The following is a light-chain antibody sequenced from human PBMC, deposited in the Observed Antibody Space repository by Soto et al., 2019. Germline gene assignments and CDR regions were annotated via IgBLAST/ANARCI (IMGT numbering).Light chain of an antibody. CDR1: NTDVGGYNY. CDR2: EVS. Sequence: QSVLTQPASVSGSPGQSITISCAGTNTDVGGYNYVSWYQQHPGKAPKLLISEVSNRPSGISSRFSGSKSGNTASLTISGLQAEDEADYYCQSYNSRSVIFGGGTKLTVL. CDR3: QSYNSRSVI. V-gene: IGLV2-14*01. J-gene: IGLJ2*01.